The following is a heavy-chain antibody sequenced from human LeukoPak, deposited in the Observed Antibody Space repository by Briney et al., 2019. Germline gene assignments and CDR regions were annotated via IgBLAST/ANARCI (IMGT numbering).Heavy chain of an antibody. Sequence: SETLSLTCTVSGGSISSSRYYWGWVRQPSGKGLEWIGTILYTGSTYYNPSLKGRVTISVDTSKNQFSLGLNSVTAADTAVYYCADRHGSNWGRGTLVTVSS. J-gene: IGHJ4*02. CDR2: ILYTGST. V-gene: IGHV4-39*01. CDR3: ADRHGSN. CDR1: GGSISSSRYY.